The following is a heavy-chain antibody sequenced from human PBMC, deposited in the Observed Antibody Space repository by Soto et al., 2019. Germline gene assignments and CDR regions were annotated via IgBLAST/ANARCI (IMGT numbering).Heavy chain of an antibody. V-gene: IGHV3-30-3*01. D-gene: IGHD5-18*01. J-gene: IGHJ4*02. CDR3: ASRSVPGYSYGEGFDY. Sequence: QVQLVESGGGVVQPGRSLRLSCAASGFTFSTYTMHWVRQAPGEGLEWVGLISYDGSNEHYADSVKGRFTISRDNSKNTLYLQMNSLRAEDTAVYYCASRSVPGYSYGEGFDYLGQGTLVTASS. CDR1: GFTFSTYT. CDR2: ISYDGSNE.